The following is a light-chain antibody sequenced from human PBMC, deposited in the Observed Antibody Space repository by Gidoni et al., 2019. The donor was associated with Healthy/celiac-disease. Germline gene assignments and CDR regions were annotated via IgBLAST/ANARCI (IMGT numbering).Light chain of an antibody. CDR3: QSYDSINWV. Sequence: NFMLTQPHSVSESPGKTVTISCTRSSGSIASTYLQWYQQRPGSSPTTVIYEANQRPSGVPHRFSGSIASSSNSASLTLSGLKTADESDYYCQSYDSINWVFGGGTKLTVL. CDR1: SGSIASTY. J-gene: IGLJ3*02. V-gene: IGLV6-57*01. CDR2: EAN.